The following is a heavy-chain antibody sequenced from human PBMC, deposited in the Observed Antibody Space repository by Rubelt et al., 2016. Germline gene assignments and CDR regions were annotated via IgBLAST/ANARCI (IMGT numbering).Heavy chain of an antibody. Sequence: QVQLVQSGAEVKRPGASVKVSCKASGYPFATYAMHWVRQAPGQGLEWMGWIDAGNGDPKYSINLQGRVTFTRDTSASTAYMELSSLRSEDSAVYYCARFALPAVTTAYYYYALDVWGQGTTVTVSS. CDR2: IDAGNGDP. CDR3: ARFALPAVTTAYYYYALDV. CDR1: GYPFATYA. V-gene: IGHV1-3*01. J-gene: IGHJ6*02. D-gene: IGHD4-17*01.